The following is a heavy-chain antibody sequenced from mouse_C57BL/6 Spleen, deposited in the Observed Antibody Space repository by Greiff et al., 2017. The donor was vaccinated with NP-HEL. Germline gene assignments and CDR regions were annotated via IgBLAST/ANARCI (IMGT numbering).Heavy chain of an antibody. CDR2: FYPGSGSI. D-gene: IGHD1-1*01. V-gene: IGHV1-62-2*01. CDR3: ARHEEGSITTVGYFDV. CDR1: GYTFTEYT. J-gene: IGHJ1*03. Sequence: VQLQQSGAELVKPGASVKLSCKASGYTFTEYTIHWVKPRSGQGLECIGWFYPGSGSIKYNEKFKDNATLTADKSSSTAYMELSRLTSEDSAVYFCARHEEGSITTVGYFDVWGTGSTFTVSS.